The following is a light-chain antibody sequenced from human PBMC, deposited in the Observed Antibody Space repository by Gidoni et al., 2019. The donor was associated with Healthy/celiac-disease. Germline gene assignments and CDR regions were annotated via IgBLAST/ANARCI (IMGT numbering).Light chain of an antibody. CDR3: QQSYSTWWT. J-gene: IGKJ2*02. V-gene: IGKV1-39*01. CDR1: QSISSY. CDR2: AAS. Sequence: DIQMTQSPSSLSASVGDRVTITCRARQSISSYLNWYQQKPGKAPKLLSYAASSLQSGVPSRFSGSGSGTDFTLTISSLQPEDFATYYCQQSYSTWWTFGQGTKLEIK.